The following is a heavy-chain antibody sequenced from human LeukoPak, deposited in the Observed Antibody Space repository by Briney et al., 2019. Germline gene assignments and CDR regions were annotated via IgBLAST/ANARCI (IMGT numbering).Heavy chain of an antibody. CDR1: GGSISTYY. D-gene: IGHD6-13*01. Sequence: SETLSLTCTVSGGSISTYYWNWIRQPPGKGLEWIGYIYYSGATNYNPSLKSRVTISVDTPKNQFSLKLSSVTAADTAVYYCARGVYIAAAQYGFWGQGTLVTVSS. CDR2: IYYSGAT. CDR3: ARGVYIAAAQYGF. V-gene: IGHV4-59*01. J-gene: IGHJ4*02.